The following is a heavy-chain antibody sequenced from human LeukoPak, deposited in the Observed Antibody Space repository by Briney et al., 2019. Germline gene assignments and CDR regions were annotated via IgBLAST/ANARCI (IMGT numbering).Heavy chain of an antibody. V-gene: IGHV3-74*01. CDR2: VNRDGSST. J-gene: IGHJ4*02. D-gene: IGHD6-13*01. Sequence: GGSLRLSCAASGFTFSDYWMHWVRQAPGKGLVWVSRVNRDGSSTSYADSVKGRFTISRDNAKNTLSLQMNSLRAEDTAVYYCARDRSISAAGVTYWGQGTLVTVSS. CDR1: GFTFSDYW. CDR3: ARDRSISAAGVTY.